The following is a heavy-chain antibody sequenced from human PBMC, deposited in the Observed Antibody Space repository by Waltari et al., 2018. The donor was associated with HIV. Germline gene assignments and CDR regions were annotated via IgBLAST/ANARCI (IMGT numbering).Heavy chain of an antibody. CDR3: ALFPNEDSV. D-gene: IGHD2-15*01. CDR2: IYPNDYDT. Sequence: EVQLVQSGAEVKKHRESLKISCKASGYNFVNFWLGWVRQMPGKGMEWMGLIYPNDYDTRYSPSFEGQVTISADRSVNTVYLQWSSLRASDTAMYYCALFPNEDSVWGQGTLVTVSS. J-gene: IGHJ4*02. CDR1: GYNFVNFW. V-gene: IGHV5-51*01.